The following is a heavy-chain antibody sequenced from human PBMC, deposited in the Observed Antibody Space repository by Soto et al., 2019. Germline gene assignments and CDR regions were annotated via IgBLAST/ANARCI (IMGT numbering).Heavy chain of an antibody. Sequence: GASVKVSCKASGYTFTGYYMHWVRQAPGQGLGWMGWINPNSGGTNYAQKFQGWVTMTRDTSISTAYMELSRLRSDDTAVYYCARGPPPWFGESENWFDPWGQGTLVTVSS. V-gene: IGHV1-2*04. CDR3: ARGPPPWFGESENWFDP. CDR2: INPNSGGT. D-gene: IGHD3-10*01. J-gene: IGHJ5*02. CDR1: GYTFTGYY.